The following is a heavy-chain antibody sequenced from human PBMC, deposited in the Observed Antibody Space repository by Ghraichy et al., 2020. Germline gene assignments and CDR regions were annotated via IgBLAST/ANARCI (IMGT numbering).Heavy chain of an antibody. CDR1: GFTFSSYS. CDR3: APIQGVGIN. Sequence: GGSLRLSCAASGFTFSSYSMNWVRQAPGKGLEWVSSISSSSSYIYYADSVKGRCTISRDNAKTSLYLQINSLRAEDTAVYYCAPIQGVGINWGQGTPVTVSS. CDR2: ISSSSSYI. J-gene: IGHJ4*02. D-gene: IGHD3-10*01. V-gene: IGHV3-21*01.